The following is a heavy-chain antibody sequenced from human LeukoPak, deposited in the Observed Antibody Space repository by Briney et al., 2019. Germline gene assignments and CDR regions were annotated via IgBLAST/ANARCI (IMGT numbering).Heavy chain of an antibody. V-gene: IGHV1-2*02. CDR1: GYTFTGQY. CDR3: ARDKGYSYGLNWFDP. CDR2: INPNSGGT. J-gene: IGHJ5*02. Sequence: ASVKVSCKASGYTFTGQYMHWVRQAPGQGLEWMGRINPNSGGTNYAQKFQGRVTMTRDTSISTAYMELSRLRSDDTAVYYCARDKGYSYGLNWFDPWGQGTLVTVSS. D-gene: IGHD5-18*01.